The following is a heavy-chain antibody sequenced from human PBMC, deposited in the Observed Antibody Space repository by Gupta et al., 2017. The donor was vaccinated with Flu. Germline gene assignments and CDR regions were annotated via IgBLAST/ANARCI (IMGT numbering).Heavy chain of an antibody. CDR1: GFTFRSYG. J-gene: IGHJ6*02. D-gene: IGHD2-15*01. Sequence: QVQLVESGGGVVQPGRSLRLSCAASGFTFRSYGMHWVRQAPGKGLEWVAVISYDGSNKYYADSVKGRFTISRDNSKNTLYLQMNSLRAEDTAVYYCAKDKGRYCSGGSCQYGMDVWGQGTTVTVSS. CDR3: AKDKGRYCSGGSCQYGMDV. V-gene: IGHV3-30*18. CDR2: ISYDGSNK.